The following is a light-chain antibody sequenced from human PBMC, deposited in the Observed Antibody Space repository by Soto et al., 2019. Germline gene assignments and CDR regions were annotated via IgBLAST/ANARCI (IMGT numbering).Light chain of an antibody. CDR2: LDSDGSH. CDR1: SGHSSYA. J-gene: IGLJ2*01. V-gene: IGLV4-69*01. Sequence: QLVLTQSPSASASLGASVKLTCTLSSGHSSYAIAWHQQQPEKGPRYLMKLDSDGSHTKRDAIPDRFSGSSSGAERYLTISCLQSEDEADYYCQTWGTGIHVVFGGGTKLTVL. CDR3: QTWGTGIHVV.